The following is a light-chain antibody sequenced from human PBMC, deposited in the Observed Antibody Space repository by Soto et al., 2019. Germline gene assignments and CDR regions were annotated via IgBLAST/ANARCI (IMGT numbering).Light chain of an antibody. J-gene: IGKJ3*01. CDR1: QSVSTK. CDR2: GAS. CDR3: QQYNNWPYT. V-gene: IGKV3D-15*01. Sequence: MVMTQSPATLSVSPGERATLSCRASQSVSTKLAWYQQKPGQAPRLLIYGASTRATGIPARFSGSGSGTDFTLTISSLQSEYFAVYYCQQYNNWPYTFGPGTRVDIK.